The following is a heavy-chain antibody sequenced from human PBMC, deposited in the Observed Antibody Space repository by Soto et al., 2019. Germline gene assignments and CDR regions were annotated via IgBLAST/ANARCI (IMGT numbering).Heavy chain of an antibody. CDR1: GFTFSSYA. D-gene: IGHD5-18*01. Sequence: AGGSLRLSCAASGFTFSSYAMSWVRQAPGKGLEWVSAISGSGGSTYYADSVKGRFTISRDNSKNTIYLQMNSLRAEDTAVYYCAKDFGYNYGYDAFDIWGQGTTVTVSS. J-gene: IGHJ3*02. V-gene: IGHV3-23*01. CDR2: ISGSGGST. CDR3: AKDFGYNYGYDAFDI.